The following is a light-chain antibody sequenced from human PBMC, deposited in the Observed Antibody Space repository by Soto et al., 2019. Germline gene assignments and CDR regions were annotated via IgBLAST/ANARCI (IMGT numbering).Light chain of an antibody. Sequence: EIVMTQSPATLPVSPGERVTLSCTASQSISTNLAWYQHKPGQAPRLLIYGASTRPTGIPVRFSGSGSGTGFTLTISSLQSEDFAVYYCQQYNKWPPFTFGQGTKLEIK. J-gene: IGKJ2*01. CDR1: QSISTN. CDR2: GAS. V-gene: IGKV3-15*01. CDR3: QQYNKWPPFT.